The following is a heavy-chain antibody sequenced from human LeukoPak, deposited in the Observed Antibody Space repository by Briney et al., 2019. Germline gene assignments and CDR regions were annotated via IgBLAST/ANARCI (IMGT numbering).Heavy chain of an antibody. J-gene: IGHJ4*02. Sequence: SETLSLTCSVSGGSMSNYFWNWIRQTPGKGLEWIGYVSSSGSANYNPSLKSRVTISVDTSRNHFSLKLTSVTAADTAVYYCARENCRGGSCHSGFDYWGQGFLVTVAS. CDR2: VSSSGSA. CDR1: GGSMSNYF. D-gene: IGHD2-15*01. CDR3: ARENCRGGSCHSGFDY. V-gene: IGHV4-4*08.